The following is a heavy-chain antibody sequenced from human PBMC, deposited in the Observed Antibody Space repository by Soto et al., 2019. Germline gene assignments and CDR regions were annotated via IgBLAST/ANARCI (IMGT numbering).Heavy chain of an antibody. CDR3: ARTPFEYSYVMNWFDP. V-gene: IGHV4-30-4*01. D-gene: IGHD5-18*01. CDR2: IYYSGST. J-gene: IGHJ5*02. CDR1: GGSISSGDYY. Sequence: PSETLSLTCTVSGGSISSGDYYWSWIRQPPGKGLEWIGYIYYSGSTYYNPSLKSRVTISVDTSKNQFSLKLSSVTAADTAAYYCARTPFEYSYVMNWFDPWGQGTLVTVSS.